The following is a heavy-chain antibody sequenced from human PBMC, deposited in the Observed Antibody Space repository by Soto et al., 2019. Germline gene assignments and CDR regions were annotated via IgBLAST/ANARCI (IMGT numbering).Heavy chain of an antibody. V-gene: IGHV6-1*01. J-gene: IGHJ6*02. CDR3: AGDAARNYYYYYGMDV. CDR1: GDSVSSNSAA. Sequence: PSQTLSLTCAISGDSVSSNSAAWNWIRQSPSRGLEWLGRTYYRSKWYNDYAVSVKSRITINPDTSKNQFSLQLNSVTPEDTAVYYCAGDAARNYYYYYGMDVWGQGTTVTVSS. D-gene: IGHD6-6*01. CDR2: TYYRSKWYN.